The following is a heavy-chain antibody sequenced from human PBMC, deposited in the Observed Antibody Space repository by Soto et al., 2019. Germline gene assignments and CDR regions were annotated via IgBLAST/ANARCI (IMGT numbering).Heavy chain of an antibody. J-gene: IGHJ6*02. CDR2: ISSISTTI. V-gene: IGHV3-48*02. Sequence: GSLRLSCAAAGXTFSTYSMSWVRKAPGKGLEWVSFISSISTTIYYADSVKGRFTVSRDNAKNTLYMQMSSMRDEDTGVYYCARDGRPMDVWGRGTTVTVSS. CDR1: GXTFSTYS. CDR3: ARDGRPMDV.